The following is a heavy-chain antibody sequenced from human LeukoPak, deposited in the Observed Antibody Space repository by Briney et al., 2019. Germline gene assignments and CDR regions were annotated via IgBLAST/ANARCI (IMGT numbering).Heavy chain of an antibody. D-gene: IGHD1-14*01. CDR1: GGSISSYY. V-gene: IGHV4-59*01. CDR3: ARGASGRGVYTLGHYYYYMDV. Sequence: SETLSLTCTVSGGSISSYYWSWIRQPPGKGLEWIGSIYYSGSTNYNPSLKSRVTISVDTSKNQFSLKLSSVTAADTAVYYCARGASGRGVYTLGHYYYYMDVWGKGTTVTVSS. CDR2: IYYSGST. J-gene: IGHJ6*03.